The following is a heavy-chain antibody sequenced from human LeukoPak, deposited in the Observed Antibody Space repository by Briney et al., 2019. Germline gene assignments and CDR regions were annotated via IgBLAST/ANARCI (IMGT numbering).Heavy chain of an antibody. D-gene: IGHD4-17*01. CDR1: GFTVSTNY. J-gene: IGHJ4*02. V-gene: IGHV3-7*01. Sequence: PGGSLRLSCATSGFTVSTNYVSWVRQAPGKGLEWVANIKQDGSEKYYVDSVKGRFTISRDNAKNSLSLQMNSLRAEDTAVYYCARRDHGDYGEEYWGQGTLVTVSS. CDR2: IKQDGSEK. CDR3: ARRDHGDYGEEY.